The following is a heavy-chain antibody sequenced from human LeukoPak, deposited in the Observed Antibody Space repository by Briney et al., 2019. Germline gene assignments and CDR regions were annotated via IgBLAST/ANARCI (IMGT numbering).Heavy chain of an antibody. CDR3: ARDHGVVAGSSDY. CDR2: IKQDGSEK. D-gene: IGHD6-19*01. CDR1: GFTFSSYW. Sequence: SGGSLRLSCAASGFTFSSYWMSWVRQAPGKGLEWVANIKQDGSEKYYVDSVKGRFTISRDNGKNSLYLQMNSLRAEDTAVYYCARDHGVVAGSSDYWGQGTLVTVSS. V-gene: IGHV3-7*01. J-gene: IGHJ4*02.